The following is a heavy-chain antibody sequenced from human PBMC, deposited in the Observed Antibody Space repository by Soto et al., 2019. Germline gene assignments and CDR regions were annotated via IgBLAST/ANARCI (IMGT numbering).Heavy chain of an antibody. Sequence: EVQLVDSGGGLVQPGGSLRLSCAASGFTLSSYWMHWVRQAPGKGLVWVSRINSDGSSTSYADSVKGRFTISRDNAKNTLYLQMNSLRAEDTAVYYCTSGPPMYCSSSSCYASPFDYWGQGTLVTVSS. CDR3: TSGPPMYCSSSSCYASPFDY. J-gene: IGHJ4*02. V-gene: IGHV3-74*01. CDR1: GFTLSSYW. CDR2: INSDGSST. D-gene: IGHD2-2*01.